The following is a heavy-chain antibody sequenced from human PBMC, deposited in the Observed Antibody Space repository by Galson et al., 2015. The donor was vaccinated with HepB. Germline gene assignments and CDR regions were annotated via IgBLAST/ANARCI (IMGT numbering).Heavy chain of an antibody. D-gene: IGHD2-15*01. CDR3: GRDRGYFDL. CDR2: IYTRDDT. CDR1: GFSVSNYD. J-gene: IGHJ2*01. Sequence: SLRLSCAASGFSVSNYDMTWVRQAPGKGLEWVSLIYTRDDTKYRDSVKGRFIMSRDNSKNTLHLQINSLRAEDTGVYYCGRDRGYFDLWGRGTLVTVSS. V-gene: IGHV3-66*01.